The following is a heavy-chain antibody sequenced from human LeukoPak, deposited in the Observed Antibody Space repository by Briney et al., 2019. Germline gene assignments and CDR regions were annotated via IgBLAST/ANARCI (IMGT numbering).Heavy chain of an antibody. CDR1: GYTFTSYG. J-gene: IGHJ4*02. V-gene: IGHV1-18*01. D-gene: IGHD3-22*01. Sequence: ASVTVSCKASGYTFTSYGISWVRQAPGQGLEWMGWISAYNGNTNYAQKLQGRVTMTTDTSTSTAYMELRSLRSDDTAVYYCARVHYYDSSGYYDYWGQGTLVTVSS. CDR3: ARVHYYDSSGYYDY. CDR2: ISAYNGNT.